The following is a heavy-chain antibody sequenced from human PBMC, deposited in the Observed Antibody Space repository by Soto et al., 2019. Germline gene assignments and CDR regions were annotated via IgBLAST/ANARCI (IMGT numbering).Heavy chain of an antibody. D-gene: IGHD2-2*01. CDR3: ARVVLPVAMFPWFAP. CDR1: CISLSNHY. CDR2: IYSSGST. V-gene: IGHV4-4*07. Sequence: SETLSITCSIVCISLSNHYYTWLRPPAGKGLEWIGRIYSSGSTNFNPSLRSRVTMSVDSSKNQFSLKLSSVTAADTAVYYCARVVLPVAMFPWFAPWGKGILVTVS. J-gene: IGHJ5*02.